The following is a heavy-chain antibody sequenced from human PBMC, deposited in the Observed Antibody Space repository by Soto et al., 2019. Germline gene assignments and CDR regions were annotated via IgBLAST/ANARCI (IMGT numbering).Heavy chain of an antibody. Sequence: SGPTLVNPTETLTLTCTVSGFSLSNARMGVSWIRQPPGKALEWLAHIFSNDEKSYSTSLKSRLTISKDTSKSQVVLTMTNMDPVDTATYYCARIRRDGYNYASFDYWGQGTLVTVSS. CDR2: IFSNDEK. J-gene: IGHJ4*02. D-gene: IGHD5-12*01. CDR1: GFSLSNARMG. CDR3: ARIRRDGYNYASFDY. V-gene: IGHV2-26*01.